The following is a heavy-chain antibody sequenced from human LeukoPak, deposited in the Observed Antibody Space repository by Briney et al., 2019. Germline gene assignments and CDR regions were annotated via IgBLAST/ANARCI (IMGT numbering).Heavy chain of an antibody. J-gene: IGHJ3*02. CDR1: GYTFTSYG. V-gene: IGHV1-18*01. CDR3: GRDPSAGLRYFDWLLPREDAFDI. D-gene: IGHD3-9*01. CDR2: ISAYNGNT. Sequence: ASVKVSCKASGYTFTSYGISWVRQAPGQGLEWMGWISAYNGNTNYAQKLQGRVTMTTDTSTSTAYMELRSLRSDDTAVYYCGRDPSAGLRYFDWLLPREDAFDIWGQGTMVTVSS.